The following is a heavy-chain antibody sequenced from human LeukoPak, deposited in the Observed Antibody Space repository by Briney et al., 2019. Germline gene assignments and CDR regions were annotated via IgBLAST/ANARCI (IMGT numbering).Heavy chain of an antibody. J-gene: IGHJ3*02. CDR3: ARDYSGSYWGAFDI. CDR1: GGSISSYY. V-gene: IGHV4-4*07. Sequence: SETLSLTCTVSGGSISSYYWSWIRQPAGKGLEWIGRIYTSGSTNYNPSLKSRVTISVDTSKNQFSLKLSSVTAADTAVYYCARDYSGSYWGAFDIWGQGTMVTVSS. CDR2: IYTSGST. D-gene: IGHD1-26*01.